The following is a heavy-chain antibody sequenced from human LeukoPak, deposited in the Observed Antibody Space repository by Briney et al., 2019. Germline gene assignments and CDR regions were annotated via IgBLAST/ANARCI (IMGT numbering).Heavy chain of an antibody. Sequence: SETLSLTCTVSGGSISSYYWSWIRQPAGKGLEWIGRIYTSGSTNYIPSLKSRVTMSVDTSKNQFSLELSSVTAADTAVYYCARDSSAEYYDILTGYSYFDYWGQGTLVTVSS. V-gene: IGHV4-4*07. J-gene: IGHJ4*02. CDR2: IYTSGST. D-gene: IGHD3-9*01. CDR3: ARDSSAEYYDILTGYSYFDY. CDR1: GGSISSYY.